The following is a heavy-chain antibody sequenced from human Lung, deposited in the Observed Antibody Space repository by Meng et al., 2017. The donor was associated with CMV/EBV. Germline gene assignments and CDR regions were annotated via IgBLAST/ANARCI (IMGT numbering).Heavy chain of an antibody. CDR2: MNPNSGNT. J-gene: IGHJ5*02. D-gene: IGHD3-10*01. V-gene: IGHV1-8*01. Sequence: SXXVSXKASGYTFTSYDINWVRQATGQGLEWMGWMNPNSGNTAYAPKFQGRLTMTRNTAINTAYMDLSSLRSEDTAIYYCTRGRGSTHKGNWFDPWGQGXLVTVSS. CDR1: GYTFTSYD. CDR3: TRGRGSTHKGNWFDP.